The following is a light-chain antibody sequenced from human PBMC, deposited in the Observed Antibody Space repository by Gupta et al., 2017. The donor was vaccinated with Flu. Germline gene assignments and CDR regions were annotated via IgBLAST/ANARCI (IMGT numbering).Light chain of an antibody. CDR2: KDS. CDR3: YSAADNKSVV. V-gene: IGLV3-27*01. CDR1: VPAKKY. J-gene: IGLJ2*01. Sequence: SYELTQPSSVSVSPGQTARITCSGDVPAKKYARWFQQKPGQAPVLVIYKDSERPSGIPERFSGSSSGTTVTLTISGAQVEDEADYYCYSAADNKSVVFGGGTKLTVL.